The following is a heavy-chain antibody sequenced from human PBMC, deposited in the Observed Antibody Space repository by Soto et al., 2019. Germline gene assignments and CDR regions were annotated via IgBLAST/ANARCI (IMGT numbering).Heavy chain of an antibody. V-gene: IGHV5-51*01. CDR3: ARRAHYYDSSGYRTNWFDP. D-gene: IGHD3-22*01. CDR1: GYSFTNYW. J-gene: IGHJ5*02. Sequence: RGESLKISCKGSGYSFTNYWIGWVRQMPGKGLEWMGIIYPDDSDTRYSPSFQGQVTISADKSISTAYLQWSSLKASDTAMYYCARRAHYYDSSGYRTNWFDPWGQGTLVTVSS. CDR2: IYPDDSDT.